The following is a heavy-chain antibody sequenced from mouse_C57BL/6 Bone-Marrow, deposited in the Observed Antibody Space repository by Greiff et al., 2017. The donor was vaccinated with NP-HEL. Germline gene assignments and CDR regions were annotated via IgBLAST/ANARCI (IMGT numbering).Heavy chain of an antibody. CDR2: INPDSSTI. CDR1: GVDFSRYW. Sequence: CEASGVDFSRYWMSWVRRAPGKGLEWIGEINPDSSTINYAPSLKDKFIISRDNAKNTLYLQMSKVRSEDTALYYCARRFNWDDYWYFDVWGTGTTVTVSS. CDR3: ARRFNWDDYWYFDV. J-gene: IGHJ1*03. D-gene: IGHD4-1*01. V-gene: IGHV4-1*01.